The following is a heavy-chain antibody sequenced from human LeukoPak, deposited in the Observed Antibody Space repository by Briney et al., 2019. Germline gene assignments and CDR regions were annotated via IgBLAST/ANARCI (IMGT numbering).Heavy chain of an antibody. CDR1: GGSFSGYY. Sequence: SETLSLTCAVYGGSFSGYYWSWIRQPPGKGLEWIGEINHSGSTNYNPSLKSRVTISVDTSKNQFSLKLSSVTAEDTAVYYCVLNYDSGSYYLPLWGQGTLVTVSS. CDR2: INHSGST. CDR3: VLNYDSGSYYLPL. J-gene: IGHJ4*02. D-gene: IGHD3-10*01. V-gene: IGHV4-34*01.